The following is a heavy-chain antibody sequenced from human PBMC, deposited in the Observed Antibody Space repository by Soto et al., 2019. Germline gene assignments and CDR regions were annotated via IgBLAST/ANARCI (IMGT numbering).Heavy chain of an antibody. Sequence: SETLSLTCTVSGGSISSYYWSWIRQPPGKGLEWIGYIYYSGSTNYNPSLKSRVTISVDTSKNQFSLKLSSVTAADTAVYYCARQRDDYSNYYWFDPWGQGTLVTVSS. CDR2: IYYSGST. V-gene: IGHV4-59*08. CDR1: GGSISSYY. CDR3: ARQRDDYSNYYWFDP. D-gene: IGHD4-4*01. J-gene: IGHJ5*02.